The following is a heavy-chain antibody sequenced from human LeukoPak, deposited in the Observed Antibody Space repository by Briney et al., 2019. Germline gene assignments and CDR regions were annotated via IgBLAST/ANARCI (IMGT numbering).Heavy chain of an antibody. J-gene: IGHJ1*01. V-gene: IGHV1-69*13. CDR2: ITAIFRTA. CDR1: GGTFNSYA. CDR3: ARGPSGSYRAEYFQH. D-gene: IGHD1-26*01. Sequence: EASVKVSCKTSGGTFNSYAISWVRQAPGQGLEWMGGITAIFRTANYAQKFQGRVTITADESTSTAYMELSSLRSEDTAVYYCARGPSGSYRAEYFQHWGQGTLVTASS.